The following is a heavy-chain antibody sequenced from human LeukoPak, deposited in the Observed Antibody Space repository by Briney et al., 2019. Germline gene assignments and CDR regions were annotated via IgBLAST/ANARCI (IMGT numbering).Heavy chain of an antibody. D-gene: IGHD5-18*01. Sequence: SETLSLTCTVSGGSISSGSYYWSWIRQPAGKGLEWIGRMHTSGRTNYNPSLKSRVTISVDTSKNQFSLKLGSVTAADTAVYYCARGLRGYSYGYVPWELSIYMYVWGKGTTVTISS. V-gene: IGHV4-61*02. J-gene: IGHJ6*03. CDR2: MHTSGRT. CDR1: GGSISSGSYY. CDR3: ARGLRGYSYGYVPWELSIYMYV.